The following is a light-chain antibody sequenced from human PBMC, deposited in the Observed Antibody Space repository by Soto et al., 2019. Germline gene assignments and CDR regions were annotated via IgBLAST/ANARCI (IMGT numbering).Light chain of an antibody. Sequence: QSVLTQPPSASATPGQRVTISCSGSSSNIGSYNVYWYQQLPGTAPKLLIYRNDQRPSGVPDRFSGSKSGTSASLAISGLRSEDEADYYCAAWDDSLRGYVFGTGTKVTVL. V-gene: IGLV1-47*01. J-gene: IGLJ1*01. CDR1: SSNIGSYN. CDR2: RND. CDR3: AAWDDSLRGYV.